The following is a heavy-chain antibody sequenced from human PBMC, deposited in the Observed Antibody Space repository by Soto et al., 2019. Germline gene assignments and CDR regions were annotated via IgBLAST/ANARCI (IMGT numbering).Heavy chain of an antibody. J-gene: IGHJ5*02. V-gene: IGHV4-31*03. CDR1: GASMSSGGYY. CDR2: IYYSGST. CDR3: ARDRHNNFFDP. Sequence: PSETLSLTCTVSGASMSSGGYYWTWIRQSPGKGLEWIGYIYYSGSTYYNPSLESRVAISLDTSRSQFSLTLHSVTAADTAIYYCARDRHNNFFDPWGHGTLVTVSS. D-gene: IGHD6-6*01.